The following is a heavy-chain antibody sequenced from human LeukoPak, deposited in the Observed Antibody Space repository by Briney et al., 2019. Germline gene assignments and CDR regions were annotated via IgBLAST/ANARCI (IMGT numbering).Heavy chain of an antibody. D-gene: IGHD6-13*01. V-gene: IGHV1-18*01. CDR2: ISAYNGNT. Sequence: VASVKVSCKASGYTFTSYGISWVRQAPGQGLEWMGWISAYNGNTNYAQKLQGRVTMTTDTSTSTAYMELRSLRSDDTAVYYCASSRSSWLTTTYLYYYYMDDWGKGTTVTVSS. CDR3: ASSRSSWLTTTYLYYYYMDD. J-gene: IGHJ6*03. CDR1: GYTFTSYG.